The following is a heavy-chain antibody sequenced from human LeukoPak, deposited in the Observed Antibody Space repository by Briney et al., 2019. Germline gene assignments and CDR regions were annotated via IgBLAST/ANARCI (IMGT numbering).Heavy chain of an antibody. CDR3: AREASLYCSGNDCYWAFDS. D-gene: IGHD2-15*01. J-gene: IGHJ4*02. Sequence: GGSLRLSCAASGFTFSDHWMSWVRQAPGKGLEWVANIKQDESKRYYVDSVKGRFTISRDNAKNSLYLQINSLRAEDTAVYYCAREASLYCSGNDCYWAFDSWGQGTLVTVSS. CDR2: IKQDESKR. V-gene: IGHV3-7*01. CDR1: GFTFSDHW.